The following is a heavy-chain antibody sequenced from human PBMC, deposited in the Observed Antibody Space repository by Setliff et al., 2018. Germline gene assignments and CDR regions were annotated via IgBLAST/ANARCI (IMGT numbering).Heavy chain of an antibody. CDR3: ATWTGYSIDY. V-gene: IGHV3-7*01. Sequence: GGSLRLSCAASGFTFSSYWMSWVRQAPGKGLERLANINEDGSHKWYVDSVKGRLTVSRDNSKNTLYLQMGSLRAEDMAVYYCATWTGYSIDYWGQGTLVTVSS. CDR2: INEDGSHK. D-gene: IGHD3-3*01. CDR1: GFTFSSYW. J-gene: IGHJ4*02.